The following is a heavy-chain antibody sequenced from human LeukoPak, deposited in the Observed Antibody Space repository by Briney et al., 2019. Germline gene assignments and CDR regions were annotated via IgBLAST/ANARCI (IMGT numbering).Heavy chain of an antibody. V-gene: IGHV3-48*01. CDR3: ARSHYGSGSSNWFDP. CDR1: GFTFSSYS. Sequence: GGSLRLSCAASGFTFSSYSMNWVRQAPGKGLEWVSYISSSSSTIYYADSVKGRFTISRDNAKNLLYLQMNSLRAEDTAVYYCARSHYGSGSSNWFDPWGQGTLVTVSS. J-gene: IGHJ5*02. D-gene: IGHD3-10*01. CDR2: ISSSSSTI.